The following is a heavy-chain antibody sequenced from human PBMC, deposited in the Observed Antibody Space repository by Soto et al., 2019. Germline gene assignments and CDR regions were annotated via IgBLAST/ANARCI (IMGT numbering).Heavy chain of an antibody. CDR2: MNPNSGNT. CDR3: ARGQGRIPGNMDV. D-gene: IGHD3-10*01. CDR1: GYTFTSYD. Sequence: ALVNVYCKATGYTFTSYDINRVRLANGQGLEWMGWMNPNSGNTGYAQKFQGRVTMTRNTSISTAYMELSSLRSEDTAVYYCARGQGRIPGNMDVWGKGTTVTVSS. V-gene: IGHV1-8*01. J-gene: IGHJ6*03.